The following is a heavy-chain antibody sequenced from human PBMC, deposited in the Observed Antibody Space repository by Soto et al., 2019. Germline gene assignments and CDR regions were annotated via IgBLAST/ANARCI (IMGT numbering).Heavy chain of an antibody. V-gene: IGHV3-30*18. D-gene: IGHD3-22*01. Sequence: QVQLVESGGGVVQPGRSLRLSCAASGFTFSSYGMHWVRQAPGKGLEWVAVISYDGSNKYYADSVKGRFTISRDNSKNTLYLQMNSLRAEDTAVYYCAKDPWSLTYYYDSSGYPAWHWGQGTLVTVSS. CDR1: GFTFSSYG. CDR3: AKDPWSLTYYYDSSGYPAWH. CDR2: ISYDGSNK. J-gene: IGHJ4*02.